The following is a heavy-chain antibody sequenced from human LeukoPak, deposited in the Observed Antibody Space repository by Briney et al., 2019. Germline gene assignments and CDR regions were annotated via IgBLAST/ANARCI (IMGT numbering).Heavy chain of an antibody. CDR2: IYPGDSDT. Sequence: GESLKISCKISGYRLTNNWIGWVRQVPGKGLEWMGPIYPGDSDTRYSPSFQGQVTFSVDTSISTAYLQLSGLRASDTAIYYCVRFGLTSSLDYWGQGTLVTVSS. J-gene: IGHJ4*02. V-gene: IGHV5-51*01. CDR3: VRFGLTSSLDY. D-gene: IGHD6-13*01. CDR1: GYRLTNNW.